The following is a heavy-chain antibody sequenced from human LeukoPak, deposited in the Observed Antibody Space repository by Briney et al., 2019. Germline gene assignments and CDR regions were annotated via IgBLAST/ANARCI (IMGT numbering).Heavy chain of an antibody. V-gene: IGHV3-74*01. CDR2: INSDGSST. CDR3: VLDLFSSFAFDI. Sequence: GGSLRLSCAASGFTFSRYWMHWVRQAPGKGLLWVSRINSDGSSTYYANSVKGRFTTSRDNAKNALHLQMNSLTAEDTAVYYCVLDLFSSFAFDIWGQGTMVTASS. J-gene: IGHJ3*02. D-gene: IGHD3/OR15-3a*01. CDR1: GFTFSRYW.